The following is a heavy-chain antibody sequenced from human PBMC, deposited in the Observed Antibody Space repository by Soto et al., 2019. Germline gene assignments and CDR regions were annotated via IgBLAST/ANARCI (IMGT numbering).Heavy chain of an antibody. CDR3: AKTLSLYSDCFDF. V-gene: IGHV3-9*01. D-gene: IGHD6-13*01. CDR1: GFSFADYV. CDR2: ITSNSDYI. Sequence: EVQLVESGGGLVQPGRSLRLSCAASGFSFADYVMHWVRQVPGKGLEWVSSITSNSDYIDYADSVKGRFTISRDNAKNSLYLQMNSLRPEDTALYYCAKTLSLYSDCFDFWGQGTLVTVSS. J-gene: IGHJ4*02.